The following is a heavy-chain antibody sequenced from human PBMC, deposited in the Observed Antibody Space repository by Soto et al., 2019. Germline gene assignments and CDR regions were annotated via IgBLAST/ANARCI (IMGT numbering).Heavy chain of an antibody. D-gene: IGHD6-13*01. V-gene: IGHV4-39*01. CDR1: GGSISSSSYY. CDR2: IYYSGST. CDR3: ARHNRSPGIAAAGKVDY. J-gene: IGHJ4*02. Sequence: SETLSLTCTVSGGSISSSSYYWGWIRQPPGKGLEWIGSIYYSGSTYYNPSLKSRVTISVDTSKNQFSLKLSSVTAADTAVYYCARHNRSPGIAAAGKVDYWGQGTLVTVSS.